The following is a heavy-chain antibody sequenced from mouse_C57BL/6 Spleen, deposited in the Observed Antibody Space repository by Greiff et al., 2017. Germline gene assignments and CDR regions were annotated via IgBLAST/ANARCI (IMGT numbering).Heavy chain of an antibody. Sequence: VQLQQSGAELVRPGASVKLSCTASGFNIKDDYMHWVKQRPEQGLEWIGWIDPENGDTESASKFQGKATITADTSSNTAYLQLSSLTSEDTAVYYCTTGGYYDYWGQGTTLTVSS. D-gene: IGHD2-3*01. J-gene: IGHJ2*01. CDR3: TTGGYYDY. CDR1: GFNIKDDY. CDR2: IDPENGDT. V-gene: IGHV14-4*01.